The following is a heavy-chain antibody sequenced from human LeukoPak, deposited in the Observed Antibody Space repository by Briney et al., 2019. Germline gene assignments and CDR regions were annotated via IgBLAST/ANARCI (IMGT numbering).Heavy chain of an antibody. CDR1: GGSFSGYY. D-gene: IGHD3-22*01. J-gene: IGHJ4*02. V-gene: IGHV4-34*01. CDR2: INHSGST. CDR3: ARKGSNKNYYDSSGYYYPFDY. Sequence: PSETLSLTCAVYGGSFSGYYWSWIRQPPGKELEWIGEINHSGSTNYNPSLKSRVTISVDTSKNQFSLKLSSVTAADTAVYYCARKGSNKNYYDSSGYYYPFDYWGQGTLVTVSS.